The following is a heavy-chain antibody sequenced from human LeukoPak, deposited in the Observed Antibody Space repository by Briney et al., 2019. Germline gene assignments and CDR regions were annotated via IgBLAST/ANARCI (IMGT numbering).Heavy chain of an antibody. CDR3: AKIVVPAAFYFYGMDV. D-gene: IGHD2-2*01. Sequence: GGSLRLSCAASGFTFSRYYMAWVRQTPGKGLEWVSGNSGNGLKTFYADSVKGRFTISRDNSKKTVDLEMNNLRVEDSAIFYCAKIVVPAAFYFYGMDVWGPGTTVTVSS. CDR1: GFTFSRYY. V-gene: IGHV3-23*01. J-gene: IGHJ6*02. CDR2: NSGNGLKT.